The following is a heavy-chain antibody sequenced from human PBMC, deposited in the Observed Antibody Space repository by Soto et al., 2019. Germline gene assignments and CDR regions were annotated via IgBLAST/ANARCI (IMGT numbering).Heavy chain of an antibody. CDR3: AREVGPGELAFDY. CDR2: IYYSGST. J-gene: IGHJ4*02. Sequence: QVQLQESGPGLVKPSETLSLTCTVSGGSISSYYWSWIRQPPGKGLEWIGYIYYSGSTNYNPSLKSRVTISVDTSKNQFSLKLSSVTAADTAVYYCAREVGPGELAFDYWGQGTLVTVSS. CDR1: GGSISSYY. V-gene: IGHV4-59*01. D-gene: IGHD1-26*01.